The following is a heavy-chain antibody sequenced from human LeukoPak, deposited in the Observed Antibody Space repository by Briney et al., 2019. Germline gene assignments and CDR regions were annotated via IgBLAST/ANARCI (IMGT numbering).Heavy chain of an antibody. CDR2: IKQDGSAK. J-gene: IGHJ4*02. D-gene: IGHD2-2*01. Sequence: PGGSLRLSCTASGFTFSDYWMTWVRQVPGKGLEWVANIKQDGSAKYYVDSVKGRFTISRDNAKNSLYLQMDSLRVEDTATYYCARWRGSTSERSDCWSQGTLVTVSS. CDR1: GFTFSDYW. V-gene: IGHV3-7*01. CDR3: ARWRGSTSERSDC.